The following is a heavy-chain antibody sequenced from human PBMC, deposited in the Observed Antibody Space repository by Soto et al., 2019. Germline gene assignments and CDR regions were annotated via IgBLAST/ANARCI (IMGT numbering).Heavy chain of an antibody. J-gene: IGHJ5*02. CDR2: INQSGSP. D-gene: IGHD2-15*01. CDR3: AGLGMVAAHREFDP. V-gene: IGHV4-4*02. Sequence: QVQLQESGPGLVKPSGTLSLTCAVSSGTISSSNWWTWVLQPPGKGLEWIGEINQSGSPNYNPSLRSRVTISVDKSKSQFFLKLSSVTAADTAIYYCAGLGMVAAHREFDPWGQGTLVTVSS. CDR1: SGTISSSNW.